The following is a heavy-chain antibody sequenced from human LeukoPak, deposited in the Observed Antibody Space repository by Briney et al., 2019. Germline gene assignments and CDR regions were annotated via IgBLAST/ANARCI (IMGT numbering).Heavy chain of an antibody. J-gene: IGHJ4*02. V-gene: IGHV3-23*01. Sequence: GGSLRLSCVASGFTFSNYAMYWVRQAPGKGLEWVSLSGSGGDIYYVDSVKGRFTISRDNSKNTLHLQMNSLRAEDTAVYYCAKARGGTYQTYFFDYWGQGTLVTVSS. CDR3: AKARGGTYQTYFFDY. CDR2: SGSGGDI. CDR1: GFTFSNYA. D-gene: IGHD1-26*01.